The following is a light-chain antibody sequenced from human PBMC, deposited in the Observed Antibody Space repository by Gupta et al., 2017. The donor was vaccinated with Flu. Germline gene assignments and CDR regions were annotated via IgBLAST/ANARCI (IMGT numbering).Light chain of an antibody. CDR3: QQSYSTPMYT. CDR2: AAS. CDR1: QSISRY. J-gene: IGKJ2*01. Sequence: DKVTITCRASQSISRYVNWYQQKPGKAPTALIFAASTLQSGVPSRFSGGGSGTDFTLTISSLQPEDSAYYYCQQSYSTPMYTFGQGTKLEI. V-gene: IGKV1-39*01.